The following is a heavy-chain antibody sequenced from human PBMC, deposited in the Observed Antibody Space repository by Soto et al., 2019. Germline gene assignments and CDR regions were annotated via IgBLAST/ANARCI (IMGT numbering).Heavy chain of an antibody. V-gene: IGHV5-10-1*01. J-gene: IGHJ6*02. D-gene: IGHD2-2*01. CDR1: GYSFTSYW. CDR3: ARHPLVVPAAGYHGMDV. Sequence: GESLKISRKGSGYSFTSYWISWVRQMPGKGLEWMGRIDPSDSYTNYSPSFQGHVTISADKSISTAYLQWSSLKASDTAMYYCARHPLVVPAAGYHGMDVWGQGTTVTVSS. CDR2: IDPSDSYT.